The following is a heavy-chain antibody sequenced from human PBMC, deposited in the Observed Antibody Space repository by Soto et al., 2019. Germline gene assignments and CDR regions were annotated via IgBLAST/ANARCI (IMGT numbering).Heavy chain of an antibody. CDR3: AKDPFGSGYLDY. D-gene: IGHD6-19*01. CDR2: ISGSGGST. CDR1: GVSSRTYG. V-gene: IGHV3-23*01. J-gene: IGHJ4*02. Sequence: GGSLRLACSASGVSSRTYGIQWLRQAPGKGLEWVSAISGSGGSTYYEDSVKGRFTISRDNSKNTLYLQMNSLRAEDTAVYYCAKDPFGSGYLDYWGQGTLVTVSS.